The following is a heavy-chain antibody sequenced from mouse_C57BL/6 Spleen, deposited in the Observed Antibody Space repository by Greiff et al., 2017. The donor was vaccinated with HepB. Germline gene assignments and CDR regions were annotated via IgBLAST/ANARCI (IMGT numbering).Heavy chain of an antibody. Sequence: EVKLMESGGGLVKPGGSLKLSCAASGFTFSSYTMSWVRQTPEKRLEWVATISGGGGNTYYPDSVKGRFTISRDNAKNTLYLQMSSLRSEDTALYYCARLLYDGYLYAMDYWGQGTSVTVSS. CDR1: GFTFSSYT. CDR2: ISGGGGNT. CDR3: ARLLYDGYLYAMDY. V-gene: IGHV5-9*01. D-gene: IGHD2-3*01. J-gene: IGHJ4*01.